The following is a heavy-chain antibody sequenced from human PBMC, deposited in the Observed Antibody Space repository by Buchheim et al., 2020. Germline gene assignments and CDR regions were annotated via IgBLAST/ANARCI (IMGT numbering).Heavy chain of an antibody. V-gene: IGHV3-23*01. CDR3: AKSNYFDTSGYFYVRGDFDY. Sequence: EVQVLESGGGLVQPGGSLRLSCAASGFTFSSYAMSWVRLAPGKGLEWVSVISGSGGNTYYADSVKGRFTIPRDNSKNTLYLQMNSLRDEDTALYYCAKSNYFDTSGYFYVRGDFDYWGQGTL. CDR2: ISGSGGNT. CDR1: GFTFSSYA. D-gene: IGHD3-22*01. J-gene: IGHJ4*02.